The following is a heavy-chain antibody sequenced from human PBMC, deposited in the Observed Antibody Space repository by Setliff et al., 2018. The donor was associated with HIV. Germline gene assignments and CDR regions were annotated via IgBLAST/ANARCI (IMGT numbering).Heavy chain of an antibody. CDR2: INHSGSA. CDR1: GGSFSGYS. J-gene: IGHJ5*02. Sequence: SETLSLTCAVYGGSFSGYSWIWIRQPPGKGLEWIGEINHSGSANYNPSLKSRVTISLDTSRNQFSLKLTSMTAADSAVYFCARDRNPSTMKAWFDTWGPGALVTVSS. V-gene: IGHV4-34*01. CDR3: ARDRNPSTMKAWFDT. D-gene: IGHD3-22*01.